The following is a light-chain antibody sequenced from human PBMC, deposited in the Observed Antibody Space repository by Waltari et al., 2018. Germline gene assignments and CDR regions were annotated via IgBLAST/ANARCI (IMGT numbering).Light chain of an antibody. CDR1: QSLSNNY. V-gene: IGKV3-20*01. CDR3: QQYGTSSLS. J-gene: IGKJ4*01. Sequence: DIVLTQSPGTLSLSPGERATLSCRASQSLSNNYLAWYQQKPGQAPRLLIYHASSRTTGIPDRFGGSGSGTDFTLSISRVEPEDFAVYYCQQYGTSSLSFGGGTKVEIK. CDR2: HAS.